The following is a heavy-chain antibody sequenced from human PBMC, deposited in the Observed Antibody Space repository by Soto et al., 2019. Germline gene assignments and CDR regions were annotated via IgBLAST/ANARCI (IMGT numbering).Heavy chain of an antibody. CDR2: IYYSGST. J-gene: IGHJ6*02. V-gene: IGHV4-39*01. CDR1: GGSISSSSYY. Sequence: PSETLSLTCTFSGGSISSSSYYLGWIRQPPGKGLEWIGSIYYSGSTYYNPSLKSRVTISVDTSKNQFSLKLSSVTAADTAVYYCASGRAMYYYGMDVWGQGTTVTVSS. CDR3: ASGRAMYYYGMDV.